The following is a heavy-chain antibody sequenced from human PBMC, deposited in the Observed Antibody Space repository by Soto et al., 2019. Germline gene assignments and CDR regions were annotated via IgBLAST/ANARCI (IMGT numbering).Heavy chain of an antibody. CDR3: ARASHRSYYGSGKLYGMDV. CDR1: GGSFSGYY. V-gene: IGHV4-34*01. J-gene: IGHJ6*02. D-gene: IGHD3-10*01. CDR2: INHSGST. Sequence: QVQLQQWGAGLLKPSETLSLTCAVYGGSFSGYYWSWIRQPPGKGLEWIGEINHSGSTNYNPSLKSRVTISVDTSKNQFSLKLSSVTAADTAVYYCARASHRSYYGSGKLYGMDVWGQGTTVTVSS.